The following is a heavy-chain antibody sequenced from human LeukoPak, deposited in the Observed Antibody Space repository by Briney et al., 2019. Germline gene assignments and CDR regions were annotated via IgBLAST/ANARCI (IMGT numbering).Heavy chain of an antibody. CDR3: ARMSPRYYYGSGGLPGSDY. D-gene: IGHD3-10*01. Sequence: SETLSLTCAVYGGSLNSYCWSWIRQSPEKGLEWIGEINHRGGTNYNPSLKSRVTISIDTSKNQFSLKLSSVTAADTAVYYCARMSPRYYYGSGGLPGSDYWGQGTLVTVSS. CDR1: GGSLNSYC. V-gene: IGHV4-34*01. J-gene: IGHJ4*02. CDR2: INHRGGT.